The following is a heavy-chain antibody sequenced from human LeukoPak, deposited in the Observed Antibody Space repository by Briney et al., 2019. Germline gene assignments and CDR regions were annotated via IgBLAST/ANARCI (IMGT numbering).Heavy chain of an antibody. Sequence: SETLSLTYTVSGGSIITRSFYWGWIRRPPGKGLEWIGSIYYSGSTYYNPSLKSQVTISVDTSKNQFSLKLSSVTAADTAVYYCARVLRGYIDYWGQGTLVTVSS. CDR1: GGSIITRSFY. D-gene: IGHD6-13*01. V-gene: IGHV4-39*01. CDR3: ARVLRGYIDY. CDR2: IYYSGST. J-gene: IGHJ4*02.